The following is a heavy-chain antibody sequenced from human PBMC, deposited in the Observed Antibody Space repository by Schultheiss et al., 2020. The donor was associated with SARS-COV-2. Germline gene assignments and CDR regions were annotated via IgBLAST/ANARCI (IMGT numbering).Heavy chain of an antibody. V-gene: IGHV3-30*03. J-gene: IGHJ6*02. CDR2: ISYDGSNK. Sequence: GGSLRLSCIASGFAFGIYGMHWVRQAPGEGLEWVAVISYDGSNKYYADSVKGRFTISRDNSKNTLYLQMNSLRAEDTAVYYCAREYGGSYYAYYGMDVWGQGTTVTVSS. CDR1: GFAFGIYG. D-gene: IGHD1-26*01. CDR3: AREYGGSYYAYYGMDV.